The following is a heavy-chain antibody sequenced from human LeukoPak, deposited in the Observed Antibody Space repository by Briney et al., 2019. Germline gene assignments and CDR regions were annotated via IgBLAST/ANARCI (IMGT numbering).Heavy chain of an antibody. CDR1: GGTFSSYA. V-gene: IGHV1-69*13. CDR3: AGLFPPGSAFDI. CDR2: IIPIFGTA. J-gene: IGHJ3*02. Sequence: SVKVSCKASGGTFSSYAISWVRQAPGQGLEWMGGIIPIFGTANYAPKFQGRVTITADESTSTAYMELSSLRSEDTAVYYCAGLFPPGSAFDIWGQGTMVTVSS. D-gene: IGHD3-10*02.